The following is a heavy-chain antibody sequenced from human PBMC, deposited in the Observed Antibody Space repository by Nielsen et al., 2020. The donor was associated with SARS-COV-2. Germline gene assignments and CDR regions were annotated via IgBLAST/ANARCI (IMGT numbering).Heavy chain of an antibody. J-gene: IGHJ6*02. Sequence: SETLSLTCTASGASISSGGYIWSWIRQQPGKGLEWIGYIYFTGRTSYNPSLKGRVAMSVVTSKNQFSLYLKSVTAADTAVYYCAREASGYDHYKYGMDVWGLGATVTVSS. D-gene: IGHD5-12*01. V-gene: IGHV4-31*03. CDR2: IYFTGRT. CDR3: AREASGYDHYKYGMDV. CDR1: GASISSGGYI.